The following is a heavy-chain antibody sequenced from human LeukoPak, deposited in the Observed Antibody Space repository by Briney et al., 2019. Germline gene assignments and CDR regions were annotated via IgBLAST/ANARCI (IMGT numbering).Heavy chain of an antibody. CDR3: AREFREAAGKSVDY. CDR1: GFTFSSYG. CDR2: ISYDGSNK. J-gene: IGHJ4*02. V-gene: IGHV3-33*08. Sequence: GRSLRLSCAASGFTFSSYGMHWVRQAPGKGLEWVAVISYDGSNKYYADSVKGRFTISRDNSKNTLYLQMNSLRAEDAAIYYCAREFREAAGKSVDYWGQGTLVTVSS. D-gene: IGHD6-13*01.